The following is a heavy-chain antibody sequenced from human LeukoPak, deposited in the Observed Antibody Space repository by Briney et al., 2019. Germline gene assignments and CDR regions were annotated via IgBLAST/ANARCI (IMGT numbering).Heavy chain of an antibody. V-gene: IGHV3-30-3*01. CDR1: VFTFNSYS. CDR2: ISYDGSNK. Sequence: GGSLRLSCAASVFTFNSYSMHWVRQAPCKGLEWVAVISYDGSNKYYADSVKGRFTISRDNSKNTLYLQMNSLRAEDAAVYYCARSFLEYDSSGYLPDFDYWGQGTLVTVSS. J-gene: IGHJ4*02. CDR3: ARSFLEYDSSGYLPDFDY. D-gene: IGHD3-22*01.